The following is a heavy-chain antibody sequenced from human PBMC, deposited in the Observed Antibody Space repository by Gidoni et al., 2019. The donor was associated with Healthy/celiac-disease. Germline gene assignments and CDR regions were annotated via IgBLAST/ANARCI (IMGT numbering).Heavy chain of an antibody. J-gene: IGHJ3*02. D-gene: IGHD1-26*01. CDR2: INPNSGGT. CDR1: GYTFTGYY. V-gene: IGHV1-2*02. Sequence: VQLLQSGPQVKTPGASVKVSCSASGYTFTGYYMHWVRQAPGQGREWMGWINPNSGGTNYAEKFQGRVTMTRDTSRSTAYRELSRLRSDDTAVYYGARAYSGSYHAFDIWGQGTMVTVSS. CDR3: ARAYSGSYHAFDI.